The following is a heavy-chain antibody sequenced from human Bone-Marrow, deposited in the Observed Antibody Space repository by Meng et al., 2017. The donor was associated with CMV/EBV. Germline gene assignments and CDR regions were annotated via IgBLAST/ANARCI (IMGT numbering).Heavy chain of an antibody. V-gene: IGHV3-23*01. D-gene: IGHD3-3*01. CDR3: ARDRKAQAYDFWTTYYTFYYYGMDV. J-gene: IGHJ6*02. Sequence: GESLKISCAASGFTFSSYAMSWVRQAPGKGLEWVSAISGSGGSTYYADSVKGRFTISRDNSKNTLYLQMNSLRAEDTAVYYCARDRKAQAYDFWTTYYTFYYYGMDVWGQGTTVTVSS. CDR1: GFTFSSYA. CDR2: ISGSGGST.